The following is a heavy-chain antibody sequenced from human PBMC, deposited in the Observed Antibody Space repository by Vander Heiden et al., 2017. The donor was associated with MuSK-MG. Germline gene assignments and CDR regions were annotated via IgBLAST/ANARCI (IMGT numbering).Heavy chain of an antibody. V-gene: IGHV3-66*01. J-gene: IGHJ4*02. CDR1: GFTVSSNY. CDR2: IYSGGST. CDR3: ARDLYYYDSSGPVRYFDY. D-gene: IGHD3-22*01. Sequence: EVQLVESGGGLVQPGGSLRLSCAASGFTVSSNYMSWVRQAPGKGLEWFSVIYSGGSTYYADSVKGRFTISRDNSKNTLYLQMNSLRAEDTAVYYCARDLYYYDSSGPVRYFDYWGQGTLVTVSS.